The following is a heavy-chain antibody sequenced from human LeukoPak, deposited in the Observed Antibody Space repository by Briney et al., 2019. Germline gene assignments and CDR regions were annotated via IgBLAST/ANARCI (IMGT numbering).Heavy chain of an antibody. CDR1: GCTFTSYG. CDR2: ISAYNGNT. Sequence: ASVKVSCKASGCTFTSYGISWVRQAPGQGLEWMGWISAYNGNTNYAQKLQGRVTMTTDTSTSTAYMELRSLRSDDTAVYYCARDLGYYDSSGYYPGYFDYWGQGTLVTVSS. D-gene: IGHD3-22*01. J-gene: IGHJ4*02. CDR3: ARDLGYYDSSGYYPGYFDY. V-gene: IGHV1-18*01.